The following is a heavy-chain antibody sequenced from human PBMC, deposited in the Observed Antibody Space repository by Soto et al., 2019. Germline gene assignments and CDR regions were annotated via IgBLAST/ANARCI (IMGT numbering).Heavy chain of an antibody. Sequence: QVQLVESGGGVVQPGRSLRLSCAASGFTFSSYGMHWVRQAPGKGLEWVAVIWYDGSNKYYADSVKGRFTISRDNSKNTLYLQMNSLRAEDTAVYYCARDYYDSSGYYRGAFDIWGQGTMVTVSS. CDR2: IWYDGSNK. D-gene: IGHD3-22*01. V-gene: IGHV3-33*01. CDR3: ARDYYDSSGYYRGAFDI. J-gene: IGHJ3*02. CDR1: GFTFSSYG.